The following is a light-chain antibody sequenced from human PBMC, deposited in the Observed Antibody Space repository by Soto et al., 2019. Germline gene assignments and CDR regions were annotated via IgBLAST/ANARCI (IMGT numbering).Light chain of an antibody. Sequence: DIQMIQSPSTLSASVGDRVTITCRASQSIGRWVAWYQQKEGKAPRLLIYEASNLEVGVPSRFSGSGSGTQFTLTINSLQPEDFAIYFCQQYSTFSRTFGQGTKV. V-gene: IGKV1-5*03. CDR1: QSIGRW. J-gene: IGKJ1*01. CDR2: EAS. CDR3: QQYSTFSRT.